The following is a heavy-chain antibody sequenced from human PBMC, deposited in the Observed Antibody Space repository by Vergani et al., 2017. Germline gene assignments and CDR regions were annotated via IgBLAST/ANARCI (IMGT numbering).Heavy chain of an antibody. Sequence: QVQLQESGPGLVKPSETLSLTCAVSGYSISSGYYWGWIRQPPGKGLEWIGSIYHSGSTYYNPSLKSRVTISVDTSKNQFSLKLSSVTAAATAVYYCARAIAAAGTMVGYYYYGMDVWGQGTTVTVSS. CDR2: IYHSGST. CDR3: ARAIAAAGTMVGYYYYGMDV. V-gene: IGHV4-38-2*01. D-gene: IGHD6-13*01. CDR1: GYSISSGYY. J-gene: IGHJ6*02.